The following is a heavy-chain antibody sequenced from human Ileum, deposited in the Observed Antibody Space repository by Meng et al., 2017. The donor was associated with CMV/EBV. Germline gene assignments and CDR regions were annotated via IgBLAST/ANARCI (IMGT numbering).Heavy chain of an antibody. CDR2: IKYDGNNK. D-gene: IGHD7-27*01. V-gene: IGHV3-30*02. CDR1: GFTFNYYG. J-gene: IGHJ4*02. CDR3: AKIGDLGMSPDY. Sequence: QVRLVESGGGVVQPGGSLRLSCAASGFTFNYYGMHWVRQAPGKGLEWVAFIKYDGNNKYYADSAKGRFTISRDNSKNTLSLQMNSLTVEDTAVYYCAKIGDLGMSPDYWGQGTLVTVSS.